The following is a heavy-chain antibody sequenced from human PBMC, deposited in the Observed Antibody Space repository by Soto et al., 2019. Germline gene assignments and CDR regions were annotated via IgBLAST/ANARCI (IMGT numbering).Heavy chain of an antibody. CDR1: GYSFISSW. CDR3: ARMMAASGTAFDY. CDR2: IYPGDSDT. Sequence: GESLKISCQASGYSFISSWIGWVGQRPGKGLEWMGIIYPGDSDTRYSPSFQGQVTISADKSTSTAYLQWSSLKASDTATYYCARMMAASGTAFDYWGQGALVTVSS. D-gene: IGHD6-13*01. V-gene: IGHV5-51*01. J-gene: IGHJ4*02.